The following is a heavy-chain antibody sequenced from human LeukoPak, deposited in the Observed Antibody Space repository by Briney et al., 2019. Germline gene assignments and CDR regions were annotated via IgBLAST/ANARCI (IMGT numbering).Heavy chain of an antibody. V-gene: IGHV3-33*01. CDR2: IWYDGSNK. Sequence: GGSLRLSCAASGFTFSSYGMHWVRQAPGKGLEWVAVIWYDGSNKYYADSVKGRFTISRDNSKSTLYLQMNSLRAEDTAVYYCARGEYCSSTSCSSLPTDYWGQGTLVTVSS. CDR3: ARGEYCSSTSCSSLPTDY. CDR1: GFTFSSYG. D-gene: IGHD2-2*01. J-gene: IGHJ4*02.